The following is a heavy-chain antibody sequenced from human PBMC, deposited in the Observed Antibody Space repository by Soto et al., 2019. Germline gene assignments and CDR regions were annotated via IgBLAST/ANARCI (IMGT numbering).Heavy chain of an antibody. D-gene: IGHD2-15*01. CDR3: ARAGGLLLDY. V-gene: IGHV3-30-3*01. J-gene: IGHJ4*02. CDR1: GFTFSSYA. Sequence: QVQLVESGGGVVQPGRSLRLSCAASGFTFSSYAMHWVRQAPGKGLEWVAVISYDGSNKYYADSVKGRFTISRDISKNTLYLQMNSLRAEARAVYYCARAGGLLLDYWGQGTLVTVSS. CDR2: ISYDGSNK.